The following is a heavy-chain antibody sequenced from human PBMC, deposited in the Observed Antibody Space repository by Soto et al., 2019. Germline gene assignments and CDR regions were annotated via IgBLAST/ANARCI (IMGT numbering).Heavy chain of an antibody. CDR3: AASRGFDSSGYSGYYYGMDV. CDR2: ITWNSDEI. J-gene: IGHJ6*02. CDR1: GFTFDDYA. V-gene: IGHV3-9*01. D-gene: IGHD3-22*01. Sequence: EVQLVESGGGLVQPGRSLRLSCAASGFTFDDYAMHWVRQRPGRGLEWVSGITWNSDEIGYPDSVKGRFSISRDNAKKYLSLQMNSLSPDDTALYYCAASRGFDSSGYSGYYYGMDVWGQGTTVTVSS.